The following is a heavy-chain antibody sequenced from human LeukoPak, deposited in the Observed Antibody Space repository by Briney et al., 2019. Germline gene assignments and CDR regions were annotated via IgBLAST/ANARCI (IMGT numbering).Heavy chain of an antibody. J-gene: IGHJ4*02. CDR1: GFTFSSYW. CDR3: ARDYWASSGSY. D-gene: IGHD3-10*01. CDR2: IKQGGSEK. V-gene: IGHV3-7*01. Sequence: PGGSLRLSCAASGFTFSSYWMSWVRQAPGKGLEWVANIKQGGSEKYYVDSVRGRFTISRDNAKNSLYLQMNSLRAEDTAVYYCARDYWASSGSYWGQGTLVTVSS.